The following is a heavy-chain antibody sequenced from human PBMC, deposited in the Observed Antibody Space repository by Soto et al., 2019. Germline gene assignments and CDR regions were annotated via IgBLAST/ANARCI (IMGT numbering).Heavy chain of an antibody. J-gene: IGHJ4*02. D-gene: IGHD1-26*01. CDR3: AKVDIVGATEAIDY. CDR1: GFTFSSYG. Sequence: QVQLVESGGGVVQPGRSLRLSCAASGFTFSSYGMHWVRQAPGKGLEWVAVISYDGSNKYYADSVKGRFTISRDNSKNTLYLQMNSLRAEDTAVYYCAKVDIVGATEAIDYWGQGTLVTVSS. V-gene: IGHV3-30*18. CDR2: ISYDGSNK.